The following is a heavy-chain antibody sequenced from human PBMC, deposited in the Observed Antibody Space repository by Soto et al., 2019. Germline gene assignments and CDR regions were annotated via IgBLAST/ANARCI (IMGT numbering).Heavy chain of an antibody. Sequence: GGSLRLSCAASGFTFSSYAMSWVRQAPGKGLEWVSAISGSGGSTYYADSVKGRFTISRDNSKNTLYLQKNSLRAEDTAVYYSAKARNVSGSPNHGGAFVIWGRGTMVTVS. CDR3: AKARNVSGSPNHGGAFVI. D-gene: IGHD3-10*01. CDR2: ISGSGGST. CDR1: GFTFSSYA. J-gene: IGHJ3*02. V-gene: IGHV3-23*01.